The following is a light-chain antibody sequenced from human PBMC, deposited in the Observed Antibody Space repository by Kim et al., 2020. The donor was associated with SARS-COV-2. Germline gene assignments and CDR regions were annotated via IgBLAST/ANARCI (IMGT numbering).Light chain of an antibody. CDR3: QQYYNWPPYT. CDR1: QSVSDR. J-gene: IGKJ2*01. CDR2: AAS. Sequence: EIVMTQSPATLSVSPGEKVTLSCRASQSVSDRLAWYQQKHGQAPTLLIYAASTRATGIPARFSGSGFGTEFTFSISSLQSEDFAIYFCQQYYNWPPYTFGQGTKVDIK. V-gene: IGKV3-15*01.